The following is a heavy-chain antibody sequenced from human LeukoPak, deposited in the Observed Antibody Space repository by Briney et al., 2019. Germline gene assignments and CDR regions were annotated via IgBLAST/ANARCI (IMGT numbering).Heavy chain of an antibody. V-gene: IGHV3-7*05. D-gene: IGHD3-10*01. CDR1: RFPSSIHW. Sequence: PGGPVSLFCATYRFPSSIHWPSWAPHNPPRAIETVANIKEDGSETFYVDSVKGRFTISRDTAKNSLFLQMNSLRADDTAVYYCARTYGSGSFDYWGQGALVTVSS. CDR3: ARTYGSGSFDY. J-gene: IGHJ4*02. CDR2: IKEDGSET.